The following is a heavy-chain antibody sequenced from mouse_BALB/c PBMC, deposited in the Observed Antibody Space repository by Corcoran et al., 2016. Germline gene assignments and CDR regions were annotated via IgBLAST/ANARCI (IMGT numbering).Heavy chain of an antibody. CDR2: INPDNGAT. Sequence: EVQLQQSGPELVKPGASVKISCKASGYSFTGYYIHWVKQSHVKSLEWIGRINPDNGATTYNQNFKDKASLTVDKSSSTAYMELHSLTSEDSAVYYCSRESYYGSSYGYFDVWGAGTTVTVSS. D-gene: IGHD1-1*01. J-gene: IGHJ1*01. CDR1: GYSFTGYY. V-gene: IGHV1-18*01. CDR3: SRESYYGSSYGYFDV.